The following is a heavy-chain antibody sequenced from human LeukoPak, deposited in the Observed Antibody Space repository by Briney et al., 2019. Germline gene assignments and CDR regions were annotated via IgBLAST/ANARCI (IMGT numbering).Heavy chain of an antibody. CDR2: IHYRGTT. V-gene: IGHV4-59*12. D-gene: IGHD3-22*01. Sequence: PSETLSLTCSVSGASINSYYWNWIRQSPGKGLEWLGNIHYRGTTNYNPSLKSRVTLSLDSSKSQFALKVTSVTAADTAVYYCARDTSDTDYYDSSGYYPFDYWGQGTLVTVSS. J-gene: IGHJ4*02. CDR1: GASINSYY. CDR3: ARDTSDTDYYDSSGYYPFDY.